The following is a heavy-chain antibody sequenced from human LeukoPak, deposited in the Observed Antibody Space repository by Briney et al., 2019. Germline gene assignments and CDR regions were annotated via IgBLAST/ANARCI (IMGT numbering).Heavy chain of an antibody. D-gene: IGHD3-10*01. Sequence: SETLSLTCAVYGGSFSGYYWSWIRQPPGKGLEWIGEINHSGSTNYNPSLKSRVTISVDTSKNQFSLKLSSVTAADTAVYYCARGIIVLWFGDLFTPAGYFDYWGQGTLVTVSS. CDR2: INHSGST. J-gene: IGHJ4*02. CDR1: GGSFSGYY. V-gene: IGHV4-34*01. CDR3: ARGIIVLWFGDLFTPAGYFDY.